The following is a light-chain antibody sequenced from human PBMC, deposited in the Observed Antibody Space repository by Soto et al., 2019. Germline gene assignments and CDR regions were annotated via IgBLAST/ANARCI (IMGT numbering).Light chain of an antibody. Sequence: EIVLTQSPATLSLSPGERATLSCSASQSVSSYLAWYQQKPGQAPRLLIYDASNRATGIPARFSGSGSGTDFTITISSLAPEDFAVYSCQQRSNWPQTFGQGTKVDIK. J-gene: IGKJ1*01. V-gene: IGKV3-11*01. CDR1: QSVSSY. CDR3: QQRSNWPQT. CDR2: DAS.